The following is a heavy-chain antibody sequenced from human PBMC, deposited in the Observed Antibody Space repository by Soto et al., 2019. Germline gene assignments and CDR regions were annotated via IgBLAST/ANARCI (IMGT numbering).Heavy chain of an antibody. CDR2: IWYDGSNK. J-gene: IGHJ4*02. CDR3: ARAGGSHGPSYFDS. Sequence: VQLVASGGVVVQPGRSLRLSCVASGSTFSKFGMHWVRQAPGKGPGWVAVIWYDGSNKYYGESVKGRFSISRDNSKTTVYLDISSLRTEDTAVYYCARAGGSHGPSYFDSWGQGSLVFVSS. D-gene: IGHD3-16*01. V-gene: IGHV3-33*01. CDR1: GSTFSKFG.